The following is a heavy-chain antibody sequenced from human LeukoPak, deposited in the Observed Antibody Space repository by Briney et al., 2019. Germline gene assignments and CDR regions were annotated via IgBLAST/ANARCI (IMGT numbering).Heavy chain of an antibody. CDR3: ARDVSSSSSWIYYYYYYGMDV. J-gene: IGHJ6*02. D-gene: IGHD6-6*01. Sequence: ASVKVSCKTSGYSFTAFYIHWVRQAPGQGLEWMGWINPNSGGTNYAQKFQGRVTMTRDTSISTAYMELSRLRSDDTAVYYCARDVSSSSSWIYYYYYYGMDVWGQGTTVTVSS. CDR2: INPNSGGT. V-gene: IGHV1-2*02. CDR1: GYSFTAFY.